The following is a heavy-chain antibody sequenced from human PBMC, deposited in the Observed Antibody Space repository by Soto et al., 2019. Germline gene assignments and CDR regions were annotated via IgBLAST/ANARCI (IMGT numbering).Heavy chain of an antibody. CDR2: ISSSSSYI. D-gene: IGHD1-26*01. CDR3: AREVGASPGY. Sequence: EVQLVESGGGLVKPGGSLRLSCAASGFTFSSYSMNWVRQAPGKGLEWVSSISSSSSYIYYADSVKGRFTISRDNAKNSLYLQMNSLRAEDTAGYDCAREVGASPGYWGEGTLGSVCS. J-gene: IGHJ4*02. V-gene: IGHV3-21*01. CDR1: GFTFSSYS.